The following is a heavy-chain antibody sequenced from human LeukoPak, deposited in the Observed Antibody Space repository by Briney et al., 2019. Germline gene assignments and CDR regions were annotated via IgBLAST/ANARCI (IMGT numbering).Heavy chain of an antibody. V-gene: IGHV5-10-1*01. CDR2: IDPRDSYN. Sequence: GESLKISCKVSGDIFTTYWINWVRQMPGTGLEWMGRIDPRDSYNNYSPSFEGHVTFSVDKSISTAYVQWKSLKASDTAMYYCARQSVSYGARLDPWGQGTQVTVSS. CDR3: ARQSVSYGARLDP. CDR1: GDIFTTYW. D-gene: IGHD3-16*01. J-gene: IGHJ5*02.